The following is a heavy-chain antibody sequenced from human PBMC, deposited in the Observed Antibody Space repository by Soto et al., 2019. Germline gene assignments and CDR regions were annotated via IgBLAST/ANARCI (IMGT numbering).Heavy chain of an antibody. CDR3: ARDRGEYTSSWFWYFSH. V-gene: IGHV4-4*07. CDR1: GASISSFN. Sequence: SETLSLTCSVSGASISSFNWNWVRQPAGKGPEWVGRLNIAGTINYNPSLKSRITMSMDTSKNQISLHLRSVTAADTAIYYCARDRGEYTSSWFWYFSHWGHGTLVTVS. D-gene: IGHD6-13*01. J-gene: IGHJ2*01. CDR2: LNIAGTI.